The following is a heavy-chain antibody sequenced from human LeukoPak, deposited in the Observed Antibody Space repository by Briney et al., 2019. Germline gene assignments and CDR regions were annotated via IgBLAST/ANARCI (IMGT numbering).Heavy chain of an antibody. Sequence: PGGSLRLSCAASGFTFSSYAMSWVRQAPGKGLEWVSAISGSGGSTYYADSVKGRFTISRDNSKNTLYLQMNSLRAEDTAVYYCAKDSITIFGVVIIREGYFDYRGQGTLVTVSS. CDR2: ISGSGGST. CDR3: AKDSITIFGVVIIREGYFDY. D-gene: IGHD3-3*01. J-gene: IGHJ4*02. CDR1: GFTFSSYA. V-gene: IGHV3-23*01.